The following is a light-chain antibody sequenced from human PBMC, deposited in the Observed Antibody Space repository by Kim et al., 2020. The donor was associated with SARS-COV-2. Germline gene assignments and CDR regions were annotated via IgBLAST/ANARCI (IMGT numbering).Light chain of an antibody. CDR3: ETWDRTSR. V-gene: IGLV4-60*03. Sequence: QPVLTQSSSASASLGSSVKLTCTLSSGHSSYIIAWHQQQPGKAPRYLMKLEGSGSYNKGSGVPDRFSGSSSGADRYLTISNLQSEDEADYYCETWDRTSRFASGTTVTVL. CDR1: SGHSSYI. CDR2: LEGSGSY. J-gene: IGLJ6*01.